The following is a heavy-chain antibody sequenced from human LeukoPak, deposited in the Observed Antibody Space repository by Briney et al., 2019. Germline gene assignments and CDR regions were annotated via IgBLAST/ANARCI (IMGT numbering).Heavy chain of an antibody. D-gene: IGHD6-19*01. Sequence: SQTLSLTCTVSGGSISSGSYYWSRIRQPAGKGLEWIGRIYTSGSTNYNPSLKSRVTISVDTSKNQFSLKLSSVTAADTAVYYCARGAVAGTGPFGYWGQGTLVTVSS. CDR1: GGSISSGSYY. CDR3: ARGAVAGTGPFGY. J-gene: IGHJ4*02. V-gene: IGHV4-61*02. CDR2: IYTSGST.